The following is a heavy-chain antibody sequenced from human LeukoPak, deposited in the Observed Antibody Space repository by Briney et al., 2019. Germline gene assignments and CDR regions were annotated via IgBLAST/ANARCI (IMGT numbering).Heavy chain of an antibody. J-gene: IGHJ4*02. CDR3: ARTGGSYPYYFEY. D-gene: IGHD1-26*01. V-gene: IGHV3-48*03. Sequence: PGGSLRLSCAASGFIFRSYGMNWVRQAPGKGLEWVSYISSSGSTIYYADSVKGRFTLSRDNAKNSLYLQMNSLRAEDTAVYYCARTGGSYPYYFEYWGQGTQVTISS. CDR2: ISSSGSTI. CDR1: GFIFRSYG.